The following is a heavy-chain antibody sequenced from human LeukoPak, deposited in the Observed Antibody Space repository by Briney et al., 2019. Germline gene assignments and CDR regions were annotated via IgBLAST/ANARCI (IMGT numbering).Heavy chain of an antibody. CDR2: IYHSGST. Sequence: SETLSPTRAVSGGSISSTNWWSWVRQPPGKGLEWIGEIYHSGSTNYNPSLKSRVTISVDKSKNQFSLKLNSVTAADTAVYYCARTTTIAVASGFDYWGQGTLVTVSS. J-gene: IGHJ4*02. V-gene: IGHV4-4*02. D-gene: IGHD6-19*01. CDR1: GGSISSTNW. CDR3: ARTTTIAVASGFDY.